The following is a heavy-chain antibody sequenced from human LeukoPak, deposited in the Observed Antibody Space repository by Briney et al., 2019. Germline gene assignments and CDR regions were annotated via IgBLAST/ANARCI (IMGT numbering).Heavy chain of an antibody. V-gene: IGHV3-30*02. CDR2: IRYDGINK. D-gene: IGHD1-7*01. CDR3: AKNRVVFNWNYAYYFDY. J-gene: IGHJ4*02. Sequence: QAGGSLRLSCAASGFIFSSYGMHWVRQAPGKGLEWVSFIRYDGINKYYADSVKGRFTISRDNSKNTLYLQMNSLRAEDTAVYYCAKNRVVFNWNYAYYFDYWGQGTLVTVSS. CDR1: GFIFSSYG.